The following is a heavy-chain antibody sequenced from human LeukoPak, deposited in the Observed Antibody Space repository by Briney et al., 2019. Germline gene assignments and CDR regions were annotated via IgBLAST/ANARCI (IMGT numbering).Heavy chain of an antibody. J-gene: IGHJ4*02. V-gene: IGHV3-21*01. CDR2: ISSSSSYI. CDR1: GFTFSSYS. CDR3: ARGGRYDILTSQRADY. Sequence: AGGSLRLSCAASGFTFSSYSMNWVRQAPGKGLEWVSSISSSSSYIYFADSVKGRFTISRDNAKNSLYLQMNSLRAEDTAVYYCARGGRYDILTSQRADYWGQGTLVTVSS. D-gene: IGHD3-9*01.